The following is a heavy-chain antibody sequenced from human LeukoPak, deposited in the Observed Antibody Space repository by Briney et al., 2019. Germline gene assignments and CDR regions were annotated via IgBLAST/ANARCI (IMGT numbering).Heavy chain of an antibody. Sequence: SETLSLTCIVSGDSISSSSYYWGWIRQPPGKGLEWIGSIYYSGSTYYNPSLKSRVTISVDTSKNQFSLKLSSVTAADTAVYYCARATRTTIDYWGQGTLVTVSS. V-gene: IGHV4-39*07. D-gene: IGHD1-1*01. CDR1: GDSISSSSYY. CDR3: ARATRTTIDY. J-gene: IGHJ4*02. CDR2: IYYSGST.